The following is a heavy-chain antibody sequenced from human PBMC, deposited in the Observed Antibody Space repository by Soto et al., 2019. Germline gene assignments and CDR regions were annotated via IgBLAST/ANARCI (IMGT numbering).Heavy chain of an antibody. V-gene: IGHV3-21*01. CDR1: GFTFSSYS. CDR3: AREVGEAVAGTRFRDY. Sequence: GGSLRLSCAASGFTFSSYSMNWVRQAPGKGLEWVSSISSSSSYIYYADSVKGRFTISRDNAKNSLYLQMNSLRAEDTAVYYCAREVGEAVAGTRFRDYWGQGTLVTVS. J-gene: IGHJ4*02. D-gene: IGHD6-19*01. CDR2: ISSSSSYI.